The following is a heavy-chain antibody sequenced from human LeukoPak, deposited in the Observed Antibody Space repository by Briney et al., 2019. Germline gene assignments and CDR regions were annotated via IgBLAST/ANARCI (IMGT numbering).Heavy chain of an antibody. Sequence: GGSLRLSCAASGFTFSSYAMSWVRQAPGKGLEWVSAISGSGGSTYYADSVKGRFTISRDNSKNTLYLQMNSLRAEDTVVYYCARRGSMQPFDYWGQGTLVTVSS. CDR3: ARRGSMQPFDY. V-gene: IGHV3-23*01. J-gene: IGHJ4*02. CDR2: ISGSGGST. D-gene: IGHD3-16*01. CDR1: GFTFSSYA.